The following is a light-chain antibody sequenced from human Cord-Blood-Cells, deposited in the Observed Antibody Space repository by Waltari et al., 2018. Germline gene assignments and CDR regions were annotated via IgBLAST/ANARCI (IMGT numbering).Light chain of an antibody. V-gene: IGKV3-15*01. J-gene: IGKJ4*01. Sequence: DIVMPQSPATLPVSPGERAPLSCRASQSVSSNLAWYQQKPGQAPRLLLYGASTRATGIPARFSGSGSGTEFTLTISSLQSEDFAVYYCQQYNNWPPLTFGGGTKVEIK. CDR2: GAS. CDR1: QSVSSN. CDR3: QQYNNWPPLT.